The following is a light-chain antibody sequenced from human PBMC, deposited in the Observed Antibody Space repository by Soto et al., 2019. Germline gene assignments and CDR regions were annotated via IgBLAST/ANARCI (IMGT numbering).Light chain of an antibody. Sequence: DIQMTQSPSSLSASVRDRVTITCQASQDIRKYLNWYQQKPGKAPKLLIYDASNLETGVPSRFSGSGSGTDFTFTISSLQPADIATYYCQQYDTLPYTFGQGTKLEIK. CDR1: QDIRKY. V-gene: IGKV1-33*01. CDR2: DAS. CDR3: QQYDTLPYT. J-gene: IGKJ2*01.